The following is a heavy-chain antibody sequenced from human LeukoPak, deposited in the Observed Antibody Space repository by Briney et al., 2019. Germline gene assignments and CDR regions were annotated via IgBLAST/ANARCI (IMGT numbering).Heavy chain of an antibody. D-gene: IGHD4-11*01. Sequence: ASVKVSCKASGDTLNSYSINWVRQAPGQGLEWMGGIIPVSGTTDYAQKFQGRVTITTDESTTTTYMEMSSLRSDDTAVYYCAREDFTNYLNNAFDIWGQGTKVSVSS. CDR2: IIPVSGTT. J-gene: IGHJ3*02. CDR1: GDTLNSYS. CDR3: AREDFTNYLNNAFDI. V-gene: IGHV1-69*05.